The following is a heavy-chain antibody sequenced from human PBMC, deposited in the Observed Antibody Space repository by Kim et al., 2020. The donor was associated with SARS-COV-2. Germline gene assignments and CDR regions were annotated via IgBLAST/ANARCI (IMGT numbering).Heavy chain of an antibody. CDR2: ISYDGSNK. CDR1: GFTFSSYG. D-gene: IGHD3-3*01. J-gene: IGHJ6*01. CDR3: AKGVALYYGIDV. V-gene: IGHV3-30*18. Sequence: GGSLRLSCAASGFTFSSYGMHWVRQAPGKGLEWVAVISYDGSNKYYADSVKGRFTISRDNSKNTLYLQLNSLRAEDTAVYYCAKGVALYYGIDVWGPGTT.